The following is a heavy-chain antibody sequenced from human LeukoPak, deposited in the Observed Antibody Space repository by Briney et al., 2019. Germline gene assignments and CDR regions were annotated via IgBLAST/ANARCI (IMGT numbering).Heavy chain of an antibody. J-gene: IGHJ4*02. CDR1: GGSIRGSSYY. Sequence: SETLSLTCTVSGGSIRGSSYYWGWIRQPPGRGLEWIGTIYYSGSTYYNPSLKSRVTISVDTSKKQFSLKLGSVTAADTAVYYCARASYWIEVDYFDYWGQGTLVTVSS. V-gene: IGHV4-39*07. D-gene: IGHD2-15*01. CDR3: ARASYWIEVDYFDY. CDR2: IYYSGST.